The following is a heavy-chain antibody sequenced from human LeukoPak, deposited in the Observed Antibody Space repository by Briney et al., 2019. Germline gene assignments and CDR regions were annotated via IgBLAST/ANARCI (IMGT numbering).Heavy chain of an antibody. D-gene: IGHD7-27*01. CDR2: VYYNGGA. CDR3: ARITGDNSLHY. V-gene: IGHV4-59*08. CDR1: GGTINYYY. Sequence: SETLSLTCTVSGGTINYYYWSWIRQPPGRGLEWIGYVYYNGGANYSPSLHSRVTTSVDTSKNQFSLKRSSVTATDTAVYYCARITGDNSLHYWGQGALVTVSS. J-gene: IGHJ4*02.